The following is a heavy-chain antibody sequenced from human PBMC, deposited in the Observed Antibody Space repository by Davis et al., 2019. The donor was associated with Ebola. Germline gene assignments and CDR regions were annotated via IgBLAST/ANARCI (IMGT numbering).Heavy chain of an antibody. J-gene: IGHJ4*02. CDR2: IYSSGST. CDR1: GGAVSSGGYF. D-gene: IGHD4-17*01. Sequence: PSETLSLTCTVSGGAVSSGGYFWAWIRQPPGKGLEWIGYIYSSGSTSLSPSLNSRVTISRDMSKNQFSLNLRSVTAADTAVYYCARGIYGAYFDSWGQGTLVTVSS. CDR3: ARGIYGAYFDS. V-gene: IGHV4-61*08.